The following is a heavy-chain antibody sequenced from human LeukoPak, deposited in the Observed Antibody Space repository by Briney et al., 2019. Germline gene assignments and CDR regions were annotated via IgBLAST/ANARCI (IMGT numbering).Heavy chain of an antibody. CDR2: INHSGTT. CDR3: ASHYSSGSYRYTGSFDS. Sequence: PSETLSLTCAVYGGSFSDYYWSWIRQPPGKGLEWIGEINHSGTTNYSPSPKSRVSISVDTFKNQFSLKLNSVTAADAAMYYCASHYSSGSYRYTGSFDSWGQGMLVNVSS. V-gene: IGHV4-34*01. D-gene: IGHD3-16*02. J-gene: IGHJ4*02. CDR1: GGSFSDYY.